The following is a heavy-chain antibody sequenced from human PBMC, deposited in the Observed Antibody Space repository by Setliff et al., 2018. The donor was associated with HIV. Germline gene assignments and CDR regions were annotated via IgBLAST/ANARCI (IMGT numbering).Heavy chain of an antibody. CDR3: ARETEAGTFDY. CDR1: GGSISSYY. V-gene: IGHV4-59*12. J-gene: IGHJ4*02. CDR2: IYYSGST. Sequence: SETLSLTCTVSGGSISSYYWSWIRQPPGKGLEWIGYIYYSGSTHYNPSLKSRVTVSVDTSKNQFSLKVSSVTAADTAVYYCARETEAGTFDYWGQGTLVTVSS. D-gene: IGHD6-19*01.